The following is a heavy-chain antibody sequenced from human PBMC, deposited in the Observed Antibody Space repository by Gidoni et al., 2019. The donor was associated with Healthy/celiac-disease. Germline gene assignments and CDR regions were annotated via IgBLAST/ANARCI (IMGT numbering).Heavy chain of an antibody. J-gene: IGHJ4*02. CDR3: AAQGGEMATILNY. CDR1: GGSFSGYY. CDR2: INHSGST. V-gene: IGHV4-34*01. Sequence: QVQLQQWGAGLLKPSATLSLTCAVYGGSFSGYYWSWIRQPPGKGLEWIGKINHSGSTNYNPSLKSRVTISVDTSKNQFSLKLSSVTAADTAVYYCAAQGGEMATILNYWGQGTLVTVSS. D-gene: IGHD5-12*01.